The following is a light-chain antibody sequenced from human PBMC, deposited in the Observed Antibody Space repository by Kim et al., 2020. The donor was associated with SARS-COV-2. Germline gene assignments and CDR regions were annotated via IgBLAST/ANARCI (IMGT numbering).Light chain of an antibody. CDR2: WAS. CDR3: QQYYSTPQT. V-gene: IGKV4-1*01. Sequence: DIVMTQSPDSLAVSLGERATINCKSSQSVLYSSNNKNYLAWYQQKPGQPPKLLIYWASTRESGVPDRFSGSGSGTDFTLTSSSLQAEDVAVYNCQQYYSTPQTFGQGTKVDIK. J-gene: IGKJ1*01. CDR1: QSVLYSSNNKNY.